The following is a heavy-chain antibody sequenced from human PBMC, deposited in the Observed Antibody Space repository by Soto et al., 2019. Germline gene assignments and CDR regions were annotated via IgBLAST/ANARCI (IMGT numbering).Heavy chain of an antibody. CDR1: VGSFTGYS. J-gene: IGHJ6*02. CDR2: INHSGSS. Sequence: PSETLSLTCAVYVGSFTGYSWTWIRQPPGKGLEWVGEINHSGSSNYNPSLKSRVTISVDTSKNQFSLKLSSVTAADTAVYYCARGFKELQLKYYFYFYLMDVWGQGTTVTVSS. D-gene: IGHD1-7*01. V-gene: IGHV4-34*01. CDR3: ARGFKELQLKYYFYFYLMDV.